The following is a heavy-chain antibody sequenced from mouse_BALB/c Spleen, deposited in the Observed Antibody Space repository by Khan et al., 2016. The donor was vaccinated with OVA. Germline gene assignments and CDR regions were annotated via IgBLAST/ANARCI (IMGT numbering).Heavy chain of an antibody. V-gene: IGHV14-4*02. J-gene: IGHJ3*01. CDR3: TYGIWAN. Sequence: VQLQQSGAELVRSGASVKLSCTASGFKFKDYYIHWVKQRPEQGLEWIGWIDPENGDTEYAPKFKGKATMTADTSSNTAYMQLSSLTYEDNDVSYCTYGIWANWGQGTLVTVSA. CDR2: IDPENGDT. CDR1: GFKFKDYY. D-gene: IGHD1-1*01.